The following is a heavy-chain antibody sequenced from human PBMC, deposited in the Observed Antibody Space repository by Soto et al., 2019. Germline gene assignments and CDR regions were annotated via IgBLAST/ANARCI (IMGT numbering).Heavy chain of an antibody. CDR2: FDPEDGET. D-gene: IGHD5-12*01. V-gene: IGHV1-24*01. J-gene: IGHJ6*03. Sequence: RQAPGKGLEWMGGFDPEDGETIYAQKFQGRVTMTEDTSTDTAYMELSSLRSEDTAVYYCATDSGVATNAYYYYYYMDVWGKGTTVTVSS. CDR3: ATDSGVATNAYYYYYYMDV.